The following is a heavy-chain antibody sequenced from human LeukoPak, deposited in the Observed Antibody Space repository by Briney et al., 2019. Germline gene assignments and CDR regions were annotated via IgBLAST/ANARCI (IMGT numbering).Heavy chain of an antibody. J-gene: IGHJ4*02. V-gene: IGHV3-33*08. CDR2: IWYDGSNK. Sequence: GGSLRLSCAASGFTFSSYEMNWVRQAPGKGLEWVAVIWYDGSNKYYADSVKGRFTISRDNSKNTLYLQMNSLRAEDTAVYYCARDGSIAVAGIDYWGQGTLVTVSS. CDR1: GFTFSSYE. D-gene: IGHD6-19*01. CDR3: ARDGSIAVAGIDY.